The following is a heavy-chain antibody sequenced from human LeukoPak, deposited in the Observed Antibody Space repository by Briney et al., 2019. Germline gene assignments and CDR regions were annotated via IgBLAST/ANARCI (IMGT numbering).Heavy chain of an antibody. J-gene: IGHJ4*02. CDR1: GGSISSYY. Sequence: SETLSLTCTVSGGSISSYYWSWIRQPPGKGLEWIGYIYYSGSTNYNPSLKSRVTISVDTSKNHFSLRLSSLTAADTAVYYCARATAAAAAGSLGYWGQGTLVTVSS. D-gene: IGHD6-13*01. CDR3: ARATAAAAAGSLGY. V-gene: IGHV4-59*01. CDR2: IYYSGST.